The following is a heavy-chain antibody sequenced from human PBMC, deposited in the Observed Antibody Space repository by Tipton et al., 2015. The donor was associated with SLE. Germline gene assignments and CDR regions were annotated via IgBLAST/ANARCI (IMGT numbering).Heavy chain of an antibody. J-gene: IGHJ2*01. Sequence: TLSLTCTVSGGSISSYYWSWIRQPPGKGPEWIGYLYYSGNTNYNPSLMSRLTISLDTSKNQFPLKLSSVTAAATAGYYCSGKDRRGDSANVWWYFDIWGRGTLVTVYS. CDR3: SGKDRRGDSANVWWYFDI. CDR1: GGSISSYY. V-gene: IGHV4-59*07. D-gene: IGHD5-12*01. CDR2: LYYSGNT.